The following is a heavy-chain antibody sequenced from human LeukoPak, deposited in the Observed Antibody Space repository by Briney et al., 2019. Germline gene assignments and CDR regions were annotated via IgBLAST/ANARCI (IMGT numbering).Heavy chain of an antibody. V-gene: IGHV3-11*04. CDR1: GFTFRDHY. D-gene: IGHD2/OR15-2a*01. Sequence: PGGSLRLSCAASGFTFRDHYMSWIRQSPGKGLEYISYISNSGRTKYYADSVQGRFAISRDNAKNSLYLQMSSLRAEDTAIYYCARDGGVYCNSTTCYPRSFDVWGQGSLVTVSS. CDR3: ARDGGVYCNSTTCYPRSFDV. J-gene: IGHJ3*01. CDR2: ISNSGRTK.